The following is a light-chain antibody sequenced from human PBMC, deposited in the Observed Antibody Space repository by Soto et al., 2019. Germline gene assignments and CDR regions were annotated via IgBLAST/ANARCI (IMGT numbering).Light chain of an antibody. CDR3: LLYYGGQLGV. J-gene: IGLJ2*01. CDR1: TGAVTTGYC. Sequence: QAVVTQEPSLTVSPGGTVTLTCASSTGAVTTGYCPNWFQQKPGQAPRALIYSTNNKYSWTPARFSGSLLGGKAALTLSGVQPEDEADYYCLLYYGGQLGVFGGGIKLTVL. V-gene: IGLV7-43*01. CDR2: STN.